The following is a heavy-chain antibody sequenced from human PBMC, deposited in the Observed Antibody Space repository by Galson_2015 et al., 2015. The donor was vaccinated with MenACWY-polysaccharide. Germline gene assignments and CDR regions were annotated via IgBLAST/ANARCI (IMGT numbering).Heavy chain of an antibody. Sequence: SLRLSCAASGLTFSNWWMTWVRQAPGKGLEWVASIKKDGSEKYYVDSVKGGFTISRDNAKDSLYLQMNSLRADDTAVYFCARGHLGLGLWGQGTPVTVSS. D-gene: IGHD7-27*01. CDR1: GLTFSNWW. J-gene: IGHJ4*03. CDR2: IKKDGSEK. V-gene: IGHV3-7*01. CDR3: ARGHLGLGL.